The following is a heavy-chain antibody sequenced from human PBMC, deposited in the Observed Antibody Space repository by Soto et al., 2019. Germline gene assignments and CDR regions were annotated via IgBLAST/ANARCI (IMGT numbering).Heavy chain of an antibody. CDR1: GGSISSSSSY. CDR2: ISYSGST. V-gene: IGHV4-39*01. Sequence: SETLSLTCTVSGGSISSSSSYWAWIRQPPGKGLEWIGSISYSGSTYYSPSLKSRVTISVDTSNNQFSLKLSSVTAADTAVYYCARQASGYYYGWFDPWGQGTLVTVSS. CDR3: ARQASGYYYGWFDP. D-gene: IGHD3-22*01. J-gene: IGHJ5*02.